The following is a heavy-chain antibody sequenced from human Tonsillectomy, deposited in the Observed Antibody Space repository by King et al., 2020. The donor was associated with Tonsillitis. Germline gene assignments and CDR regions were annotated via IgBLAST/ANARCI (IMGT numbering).Heavy chain of an antibody. V-gene: IGHV3-30*18. D-gene: IGHD6-19*01. Sequence: VQLVESGGGVVQPGRSLRLSCAASGFTFSSYGMHWVRQAPGKGLEWVAVISYDGSNKYYADSVKGRFTISRDNSKNTLYLQMNSLRAEDTAVYYCAKDGAVAGKTFDSWGQGTLVTVSS. CDR3: AKDGAVAGKTFDS. J-gene: IGHJ4*02. CDR2: ISYDGSNK. CDR1: GFTFSSYG.